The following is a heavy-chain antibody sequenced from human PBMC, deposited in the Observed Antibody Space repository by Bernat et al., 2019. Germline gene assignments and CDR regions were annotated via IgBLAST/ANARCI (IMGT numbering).Heavy chain of an antibody. CDR1: GFTFSSYS. V-gene: IGHV3-74*02. D-gene: IGHD2-2*01. CDR2: INSDGSST. J-gene: IGHJ4*02. CDR3: AVYCGSKVKDGPSICDLADY. Sequence: EVQLVESGGGVVQPGGSLRLSCAASGFTFSSYSMHWVRQAPGKGLVWVARINSDGSSTCYADSVKDRFTISRDNSKNTLYLQMNSLKAEDTAVYYCAVYCGSKVKDGPSICDLADYWGQGTLVTVSS.